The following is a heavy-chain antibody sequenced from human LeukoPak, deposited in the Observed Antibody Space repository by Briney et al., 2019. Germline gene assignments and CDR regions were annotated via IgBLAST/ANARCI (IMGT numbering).Heavy chain of an antibody. V-gene: IGHV3-23*01. D-gene: IGHD3-22*01. Sequence: GGSLRLSCAASGFAFRSYGMTWVRQAPGKGLEWVSAISDDASKTYYADSVRGRFAISRDNSGNKLYLQMDRLSVEDTAIYYCAKDRTDYCDSSGYYDYWGQGTLVTVSS. CDR2: ISDDASKT. CDR3: AKDRTDYCDSSGYYDY. J-gene: IGHJ4*02. CDR1: GFAFRSYG.